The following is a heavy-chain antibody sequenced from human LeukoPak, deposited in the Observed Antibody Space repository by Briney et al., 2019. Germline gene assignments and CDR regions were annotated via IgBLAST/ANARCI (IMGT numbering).Heavy chain of an antibody. CDR1: GYTFTSYA. V-gene: IGHV1-3*01. J-gene: IGHJ5*02. Sequence: ASVKVSCKASGYTFTSYAMHCVHQAPGQRLEWMGWINAGNGNTKYSQKFQGRVTITRDTSASTAYMELSSLRSEDTAVYYCARSETTVTSGDWFDPWGQGTLVTVSS. D-gene: IGHD4-17*01. CDR2: INAGNGNT. CDR3: ARSETTVTSGDWFDP.